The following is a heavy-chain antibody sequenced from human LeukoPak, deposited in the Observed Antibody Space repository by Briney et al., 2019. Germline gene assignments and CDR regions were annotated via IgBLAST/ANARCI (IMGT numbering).Heavy chain of an antibody. D-gene: IGHD3-22*01. CDR3: ARGGASGYYYGNDY. CDR2: ISSSSSTI. Sequence: PGGSLRLSCAASGFTFSSYSMNWVRQAPGKGLEWVSYISSSSSTIYYADSVKGRFTISRDNAKNSLYLQMNSLRAEDTAVYYCARGGASGYYYGNDYWGQVTLVTVSS. V-gene: IGHV3-48*01. CDR1: GFTFSSYS. J-gene: IGHJ4*02.